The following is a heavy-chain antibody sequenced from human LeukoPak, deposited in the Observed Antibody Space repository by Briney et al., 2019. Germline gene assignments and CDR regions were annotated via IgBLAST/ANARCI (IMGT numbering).Heavy chain of an antibody. CDR2: IYSGGST. CDR3: AEDQGYYDSSGYFDY. V-gene: IGHV3-53*05. J-gene: IGHJ4*02. CDR1: GFTVSSNY. D-gene: IGHD3-22*01. Sequence: GGSLRLSCAASGFTVSSNYMSWVRQAPGKGLEWVSVIYSGGSTYYADSVKGRFTISRDNSKNTLYLQMNSLRAEDTAVYYCAEDQGYYDSSGYFDYWGQGTLVTVSS.